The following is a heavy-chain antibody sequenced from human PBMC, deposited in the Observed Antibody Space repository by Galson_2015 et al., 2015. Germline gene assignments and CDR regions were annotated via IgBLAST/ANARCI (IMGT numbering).Heavy chain of an antibody. J-gene: IGHJ3*02. CDR3: VRVLGEVSNDGFDI. CDR2: ISSSSTYK. V-gene: IGHV3-21*01. D-gene: IGHD3-16*02. CDR1: GFTFSSYR. Sequence: SLRLSCAASGFTFSSYRLNWVRQAPGKGLEWVSSISSSSTYKYYADSVKGRFTISRDNAKNSLFLQMNSLRAEDMAVYYCVRVLGEVSNDGFDIWGPGTMVTVSS.